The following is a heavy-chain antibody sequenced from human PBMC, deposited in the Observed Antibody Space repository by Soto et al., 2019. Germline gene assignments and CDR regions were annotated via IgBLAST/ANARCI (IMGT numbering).Heavy chain of an antibody. J-gene: IGHJ4*02. Sequence: PGGSLRLSCAASGFTFSRYAMHWVRQAPGKGLEYVSAISSNGGSTYYANSVKGRFTISRDNSKNTLYLQMGSLRAEDMAVYYCARGPGYYFDYWGQGTLVTVSS. CDR2: ISSNGGST. CDR3: ARGPGYYFDY. CDR1: GFTFSRYA. V-gene: IGHV3-64*01.